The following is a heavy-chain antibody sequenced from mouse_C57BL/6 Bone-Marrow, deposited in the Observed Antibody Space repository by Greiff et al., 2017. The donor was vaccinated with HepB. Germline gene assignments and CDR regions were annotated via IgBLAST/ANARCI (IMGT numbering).Heavy chain of an antibody. J-gene: IGHJ2*01. CDR1: GFTFSDYY. D-gene: IGHD1-1*01. V-gene: IGHV5-12*01. Sequence: EVHLVESGGGLVQPGGSLKLSCAASGFTFSDYYMYWVRQTPEKRLEWVAYISTGGGSTDYPDTVKGRFTISRDNAKNTLYMQMSRLKSEDTAMYYCARDYYGSSGFDYWGQGTTLTVSS. CDR3: ARDYYGSSGFDY. CDR2: ISTGGGST.